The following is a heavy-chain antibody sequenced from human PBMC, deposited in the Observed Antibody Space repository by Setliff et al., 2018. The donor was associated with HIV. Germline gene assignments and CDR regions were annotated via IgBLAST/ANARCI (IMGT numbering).Heavy chain of an antibody. CDR1: GVSISNYY. J-gene: IGHJ5*01. Sequence: PSETLSLTCEVSGVSISNYYWSWIRQQPGKAPEWIGYIHYTGSNFYNPSLTDRLTISVDTSKNQFSLKLSYVTAADTAVYYCARGGNSRAAWFDSWGQGTLVTVSS. CDR2: IHYTGSN. CDR3: ARGGNSRAAWFDS. V-gene: IGHV4-59*06. D-gene: IGHD5-12*01.